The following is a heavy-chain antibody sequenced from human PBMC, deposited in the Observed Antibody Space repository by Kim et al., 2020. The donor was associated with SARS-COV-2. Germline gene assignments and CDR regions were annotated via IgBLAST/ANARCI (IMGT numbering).Heavy chain of an antibody. D-gene: IGHD6-19*01. CDR2: ISAYNGNT. J-gene: IGHJ6*02. V-gene: IGHV1-18*01. CDR1: GYTFTSYG. Sequence: ASVKVSCKASGYTFTSYGISWVRQAPGQGLEWMGWISAYNGNTNYAQKLQGRVTMTTDTSTSTAYMELRSLRSDDTAVYYCARKGLSHSSGWYGFGGGHYYYYYGMDVWGQGTTVTVSS. CDR3: ARKGLSHSSGWYGFGGGHYYYYYGMDV.